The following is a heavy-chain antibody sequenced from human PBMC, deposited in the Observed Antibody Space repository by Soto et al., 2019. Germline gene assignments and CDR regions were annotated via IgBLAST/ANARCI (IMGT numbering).Heavy chain of an antibody. D-gene: IGHD6-6*01. CDR2: ITSGSSA. J-gene: IGHJ4*02. Sequence: GGSLRLSCAASGFTFSSYAMNWVRQAPGKGLVWVSTITSGSSAYYVDSVKGRFTISRDNSKNTLYLQMNSLRGEDTAVYYCAKDLNSYSSSSADYWGQGTLVTVSS. CDR1: GFTFSSYA. CDR3: AKDLNSYSSSSADY. V-gene: IGHV3-23*01.